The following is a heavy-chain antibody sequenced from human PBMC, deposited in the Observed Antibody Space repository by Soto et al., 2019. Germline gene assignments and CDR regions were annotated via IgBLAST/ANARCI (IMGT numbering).Heavy chain of an antibody. CDR2: IIPILGIA. CDR3: EHDYGDYEGY. CDR1: GGTFSSYT. Sequence: QVQLVQSGAEVKKPGSSVKVSCKASGGTFSSYTISWVRQAPGQGLEWMGRIIPILGIANYAQKFQGRVTITADKATSTAYMELSSLRSEDTAVYYCEHDYGDYEGYWGQGTLVTVSS. V-gene: IGHV1-69*02. D-gene: IGHD4-17*01. J-gene: IGHJ4*02.